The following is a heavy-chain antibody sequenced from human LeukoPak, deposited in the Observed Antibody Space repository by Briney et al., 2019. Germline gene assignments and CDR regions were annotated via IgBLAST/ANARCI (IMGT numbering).Heavy chain of an antibody. J-gene: IGHJ4*02. D-gene: IGHD6-13*01. CDR3: ATERYTSSWYFDY. V-gene: IGHV3-15*01. Sequence: PGGSLRLSCAASRFILSNAWMSWVRQAPGKELEWVGRIKSKSDGGKTDYAAPVKGRFTISRDDSKNTLYLQMNSLKIEDTAVYYCATERYTSSWYFDYWGQGTLVTVSS. CDR1: RFILSNAW. CDR2: IKSKSDGGKT.